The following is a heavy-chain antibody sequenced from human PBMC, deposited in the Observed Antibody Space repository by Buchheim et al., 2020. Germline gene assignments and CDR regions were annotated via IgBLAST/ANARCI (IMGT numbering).Heavy chain of an antibody. V-gene: IGHV3-30*18. CDR1: GFTFSSYG. Sequence: QVQLVESGGGVVQPGRSPRLSCAASGFTFSSYGMHWVRQAPGKGLEWVAVISYDGSNKYYADSVKGRFTISRDNSKNTLYLQMNSLRAEDTAVYYCAKGVNYDFWSGYYTEYYYYGMDVWGQGTT. CDR2: ISYDGSNK. D-gene: IGHD3-3*01. J-gene: IGHJ6*02. CDR3: AKGVNYDFWSGYYTEYYYYGMDV.